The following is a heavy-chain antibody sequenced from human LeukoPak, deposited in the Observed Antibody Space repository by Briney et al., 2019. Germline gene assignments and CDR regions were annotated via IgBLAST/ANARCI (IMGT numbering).Heavy chain of an antibody. CDR2: SRNRANSHTT. CDR3: TRDGGSSGNTAFDI. V-gene: IGHV3-72*01. D-gene: IGHD6-19*01. Sequence: GGSLRLSCAASGFTLSDQFMDWVRQAPGKGLEWIGRSRNRANSHTTEYAASVKGRFTVSRDDSGNLMYLQMNSLKIEDTAVYFCTRDGGSSGNTAFDIWGQGTEVTVSS. J-gene: IGHJ3*02. CDR1: GFTLSDQF.